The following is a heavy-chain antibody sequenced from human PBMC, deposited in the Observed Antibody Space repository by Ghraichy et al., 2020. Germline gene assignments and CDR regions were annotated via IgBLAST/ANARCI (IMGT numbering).Heavy chain of an antibody. D-gene: IGHD1-14*01. Sequence: SETLSLTCTVSGFSVSTGGFVWAWVRQHTGKGLEWIGNIFYSGRTFSFHNPSLKSRLTLSVDTSKNQFSLKLDSVTAADTAVYYCARVGSTASYHLDVWGQGSLVTVSS. CDR1: GFSVSTGGFV. CDR2: IFYSGRT. V-gene: IGHV4-31*03. CDR3: ARVGSTASYHLDV. J-gene: IGHJ4*02.